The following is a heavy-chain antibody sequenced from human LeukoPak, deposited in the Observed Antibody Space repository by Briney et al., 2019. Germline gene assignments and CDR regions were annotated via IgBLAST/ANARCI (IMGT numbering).Heavy chain of an antibody. CDR1: GFTFSSYS. CDR2: ISSSSSTI. V-gene: IGHV3-48*04. D-gene: IGHD6-19*01. J-gene: IGHJ3*02. Sequence: QPGGSLRLSCAASGFTFSSYSMNWVRQAPGKGLEWVSYISSSSSTIYYAGSVKGRFTISRDNSKNSLFLQMNSLRTEDTSLYYCAKDILSEQWHDAFDIWGQGTMVTVSS. CDR3: AKDILSEQWHDAFDI.